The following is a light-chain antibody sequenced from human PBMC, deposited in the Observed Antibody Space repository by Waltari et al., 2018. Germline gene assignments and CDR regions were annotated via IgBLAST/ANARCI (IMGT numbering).Light chain of an antibody. CDR2: DDS. CDR1: PSNVRATSG. Sequence: QSVLTQPPSVSGAPGPRVTLSCTGSPSNVRATSGVYWYQKLPGEAPKLLIHDDSSRPSGVPDRFSGSKSGTSAYLAITGLQAEDEADYYCQSYDGSLTGWVFGGGTNLAVL. J-gene: IGLJ3*02. V-gene: IGLV1-40*01. CDR3: QSYDGSLTGWV.